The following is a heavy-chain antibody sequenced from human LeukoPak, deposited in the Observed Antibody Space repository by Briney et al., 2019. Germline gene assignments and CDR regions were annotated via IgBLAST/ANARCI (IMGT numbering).Heavy chain of an antibody. D-gene: IGHD5-18*01. CDR3: ARLLIVDTAMVGSHYFDY. CDR2: IYYSGST. V-gene: IGHV4-59*08. CDR1: GGSISSYC. Sequence: SETLSLTCTVSGGSISSYCWSWIRQPPGKGLEWIGYIYYSGSTNYNPSLKSRVTISVDTSKNQFSLKLSSVTAADTAVYYCARLLIVDTAMVGSHYFDYWGQATLDTVSS. J-gene: IGHJ4*02.